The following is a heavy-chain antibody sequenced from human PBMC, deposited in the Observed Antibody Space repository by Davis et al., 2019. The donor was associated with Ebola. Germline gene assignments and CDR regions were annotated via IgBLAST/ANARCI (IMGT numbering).Heavy chain of an antibody. V-gene: IGHV3-21*01. CDR2: IRSDRDYI. CDR3: ARDRPLDFFFGDYYGMDV. D-gene: IGHD3-16*01. CDR1: GFTFSTYS. J-gene: IGHJ6*02. Sequence: GESLKISCAASGFTFSTYSMSWVRQAPGKGLEWVSSIRSDRDYIYYADSAKGRFTISRDNAKNSLYLQMNSLRAEDTAVYYCARDRPLDFFFGDYYGMDVWGQGTTVTVSS.